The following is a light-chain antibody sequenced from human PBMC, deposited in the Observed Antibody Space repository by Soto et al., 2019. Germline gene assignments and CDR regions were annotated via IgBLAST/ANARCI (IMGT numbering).Light chain of an antibody. Sequence: IQMTQSPSTLSASVGDRMTITCRASQTITTWLAWYQQKPGEAPKLLIYKASTLEVGVPSRFSASGSGTEFTLTINTLQPADFATYYCQQYNSYPWTFGQGTKV. J-gene: IGKJ1*01. V-gene: IGKV1-5*03. CDR3: QQYNSYPWT. CDR2: KAS. CDR1: QTITTW.